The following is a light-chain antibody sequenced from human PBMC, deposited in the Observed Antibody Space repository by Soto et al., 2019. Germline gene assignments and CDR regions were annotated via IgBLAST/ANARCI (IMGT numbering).Light chain of an antibody. Sequence: EVVLTQSPATLSLSPGERATLSCRASQSVSSFLAWYQQKPGQAPRLLIYYSSDRATGIPSRFSGSGSGTDFTLTISSLEPEDFAVYYCQQRGDWPPTFGQGTKLEIK. CDR3: QQRGDWPPT. CDR2: YSS. J-gene: IGKJ2*01. CDR1: QSVSSF. V-gene: IGKV3-11*01.